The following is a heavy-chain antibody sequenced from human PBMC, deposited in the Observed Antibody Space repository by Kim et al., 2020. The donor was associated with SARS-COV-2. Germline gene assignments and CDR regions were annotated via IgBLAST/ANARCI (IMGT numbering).Heavy chain of an antibody. CDR3: ARDGLTVKNCCGMDV. CDR2: FYTSGSP. J-gene: IGHJ6*02. V-gene: IGHV4-4*07. Sequence: SETLSLTCTVSGGYLTTHYWSWIRQAPGKGLEWIGRFYTSGSPTYNPSLKSRVSISVDTSKNQLSLMLNSVTAADTAVYYCARDGLTVKNCCGMDVWGQGTTVTVSS. CDR1: GGYLTTHY. D-gene: IGHD2-15*01.